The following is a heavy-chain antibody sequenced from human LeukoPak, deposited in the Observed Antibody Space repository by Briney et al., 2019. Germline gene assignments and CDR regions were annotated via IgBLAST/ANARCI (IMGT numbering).Heavy chain of an antibody. CDR3: ARDRGRGYSYGYNAFDI. J-gene: IGHJ3*02. V-gene: IGHV4-59*01. Sequence: PETLSLTCAVYGGSFSSYYWSWIRQPPGKGLEWIGYIYYSGSTNYNPSLKSRVTISVDTSKNQFSLKLSSVTAADTAVYYCARDRGRGYSYGYNAFDIWGQGTMVTVSS. CDR2: IYYSGST. CDR1: GGSFSSYY. D-gene: IGHD5-18*01.